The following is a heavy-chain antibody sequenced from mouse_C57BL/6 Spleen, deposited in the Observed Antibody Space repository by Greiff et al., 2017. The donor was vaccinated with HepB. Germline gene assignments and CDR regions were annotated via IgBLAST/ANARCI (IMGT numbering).Heavy chain of an antibody. CDR3: AGGENWDVPGLVD. J-gene: IGHJ3*01. V-gene: IGHV5-4*01. D-gene: IGHD4-1*01. Sequence: EVQLVESGGGLVKPGGSLKLSCAASGFTFSSYAMSWVRQTPEKRLEWVATISDGGSYTYYPDNVKGRFTISRDNAKNNLYLQMSHLKSEDTAMYYWAGGENWDVPGLVDGAQGSLFTVSA. CDR2: ISDGGSYT. CDR1: GFTFSSYA.